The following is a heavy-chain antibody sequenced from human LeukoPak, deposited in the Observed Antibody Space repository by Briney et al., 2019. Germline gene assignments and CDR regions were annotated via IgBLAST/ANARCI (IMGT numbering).Heavy chain of an antibody. J-gene: IGHJ4*02. D-gene: IGHD3-10*01. CDR3: ARGSYFHGSGSFMGSDY. CDR2: INAGNGNT. Sequence: ASVKVSCKASGYTFTNYAVHWVRQAPGQRLEWMGWINAGNGNTEYSQNFQDRVTITRDTSATTAYMELSSLRSEDTAVYYCARGSYFHGSGSFMGSDYWGQGTLVTVSS. V-gene: IGHV1-3*01. CDR1: GYTFTNYA.